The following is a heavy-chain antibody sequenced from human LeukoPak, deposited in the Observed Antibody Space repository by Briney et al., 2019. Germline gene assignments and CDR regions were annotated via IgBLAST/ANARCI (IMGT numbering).Heavy chain of an antibody. Sequence: GGSLRLSCSVSGFTFSDHYMDWVRQAPGKGLDGVGRSRNRAHSYTTEYAASVKGRFTVSRADSENLLFLQMNSLKTDDTAVYYCVALIRGLGYWGQGTLVTVSS. CDR3: VALIRGLGY. CDR1: GFTFSDHY. D-gene: IGHD3-10*01. J-gene: IGHJ4*02. CDR2: SRNRAHSYTT. V-gene: IGHV3-72*01.